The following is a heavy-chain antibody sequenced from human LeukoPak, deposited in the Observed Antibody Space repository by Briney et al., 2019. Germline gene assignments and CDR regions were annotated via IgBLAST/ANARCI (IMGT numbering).Heavy chain of an antibody. Sequence: GRSLRLSCAASGFTFSSYGMHWVRQAPGKGLEWVAVIWYDGSNKYYADSVKGRFTISRDNSKNTLYLQMNSLRAEDTAVYYCARGGRGKYYFDYWRQGTLVTVSS. D-gene: IGHD3-16*01. J-gene: IGHJ4*02. CDR2: IWYDGSNK. CDR3: ARGGRGKYYFDY. V-gene: IGHV3-33*01. CDR1: GFTFSSYG.